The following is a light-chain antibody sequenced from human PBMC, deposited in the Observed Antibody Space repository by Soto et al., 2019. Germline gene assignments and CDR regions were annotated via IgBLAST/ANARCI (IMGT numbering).Light chain of an antibody. CDR1: SSDVGGYNY. CDR3: SSYTSSSTLPYV. J-gene: IGLJ1*01. CDR2: DVT. Sequence: QSVLTQPASVSGSPGQSITISCTGTSSDVGGYNYVSWYQQHPVKAPKLMIYDVTNRPSGVSNRFSGSKSGNTASLTISGLQAEDEADYFCSSYTSSSTLPYVFGTGTKVTVL. V-gene: IGLV2-14*01.